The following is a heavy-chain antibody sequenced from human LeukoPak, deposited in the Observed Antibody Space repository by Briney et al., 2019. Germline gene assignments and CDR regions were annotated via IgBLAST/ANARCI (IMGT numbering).Heavy chain of an antibody. CDR3: ARVQAPTYDSSGYYSY. CDR2: ISSSGSTI. CDR1: GFXFSSYE. D-gene: IGHD3-22*01. Sequence: GGSLRLSCAASGFXFSSYEMNWVRQAPGKGLEWVSYISSSGSTIYYADSVKGRFTISRDNAKNSLYLQMNSLRAEDTAVYYCARVQAPTYDSSGYYSYWGQGTLVTVSS. J-gene: IGHJ4*02. V-gene: IGHV3-48*03.